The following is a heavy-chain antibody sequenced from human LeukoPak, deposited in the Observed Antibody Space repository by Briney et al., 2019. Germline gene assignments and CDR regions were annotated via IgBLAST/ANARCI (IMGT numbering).Heavy chain of an antibody. D-gene: IGHD3-10*01. CDR2: ISWDGGST. V-gene: IGHV3-43*01. Sequence: GGSLRLSCAASGFTFDDYTMHWVRQAPGKGLEWVSLISWDGGSTYYADSVKGRFTIPRDNSKNSLYLQMNSLRTEDTALYYCAKGNYGSGSWGNWFDPWGQGTLVTVSS. J-gene: IGHJ5*02. CDR1: GFTFDDYT. CDR3: AKGNYGSGSWGNWFDP.